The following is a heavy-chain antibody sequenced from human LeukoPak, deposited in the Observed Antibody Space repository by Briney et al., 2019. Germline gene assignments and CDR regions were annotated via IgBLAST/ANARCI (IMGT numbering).Heavy chain of an antibody. D-gene: IGHD4-23*01. CDR1: GFTFSIYV. J-gene: IGHJ4*02. V-gene: IGHV3-23*01. CDR2: ISGSGGTI. Sequence: PGGSLRLSCAASGFTFSIYVMSWVRQAPGKGLEWVSTISGSGGTIYYADSVNGRFTISRDSSKNTLYLQMNSLRAEDTAVYYCAKDYGGNAYFDYWGQGTLVTVSS. CDR3: AKDYGGNAYFDY.